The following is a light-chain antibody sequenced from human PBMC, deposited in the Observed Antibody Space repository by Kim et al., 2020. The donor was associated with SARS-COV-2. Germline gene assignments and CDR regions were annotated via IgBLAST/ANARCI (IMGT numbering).Light chain of an antibody. CDR2: DVS. V-gene: IGLV2-14*01. CDR1: SSHVGGYNY. CDR3: SSYTSSSPLYV. J-gene: IGLJ1*01. Sequence: QSALTQPASVSGSPGQSITISCTGTSSHVGGYNYVSWYQQHPGKAPKLMIYDVSKRPSGVSNRFSGSKSGNTASLTISGLQAEDEADYYCSSYTSSSPLYVFGTGTKVTVL.